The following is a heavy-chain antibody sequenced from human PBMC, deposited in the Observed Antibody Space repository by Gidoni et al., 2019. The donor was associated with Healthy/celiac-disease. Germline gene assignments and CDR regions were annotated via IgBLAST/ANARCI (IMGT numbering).Heavy chain of an antibody. D-gene: IGHD3-22*01. CDR1: GFTFGDYA. J-gene: IGHJ4*02. CDR2: IRSKAYGGTT. CDR3: TGRYYYDSSGYYQTLDY. Sequence: EVQLVESGGGLVQPGRSRRLSCKAYGFTFGDYAMRWVRQAPGKGLEWVGFIRSKAYGGTTEYAASVKGRFTISRDDSKSIAYLQMNSLKTEDTAVYYCTGRYYYDSSGYYQTLDYWGQGTLVTVSS. V-gene: IGHV3-49*04.